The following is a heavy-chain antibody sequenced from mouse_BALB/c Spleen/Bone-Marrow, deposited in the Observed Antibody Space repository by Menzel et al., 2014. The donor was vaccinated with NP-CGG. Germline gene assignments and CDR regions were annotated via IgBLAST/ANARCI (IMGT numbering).Heavy chain of an antibody. CDR3: ARGLYYVAYGPGFAY. J-gene: IGHJ3*01. Sequence: EVQLVESGGSLVQPGGSLKLSCAASGFTFSNYGMSWVRQTPDKRLDLVATINSNGGTTYYPDSVKGRFTISRDNAKNTLYLQMSSLKSEDTAMYFCARGLYYVAYGPGFAYWGQGTLVTVSA. CDR1: GFTFSNYG. CDR2: INSNGGTT. V-gene: IGHV5-6-3*01. D-gene: IGHD2-13*01.